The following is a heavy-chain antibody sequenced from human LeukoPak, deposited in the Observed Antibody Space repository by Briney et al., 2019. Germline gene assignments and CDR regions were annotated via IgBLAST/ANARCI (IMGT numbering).Heavy chain of an antibody. D-gene: IGHD3-3*01. CDR1: GGTFISYA. Sequence: SVKVSCKASGGTFISYAISWVRQAPGQGLEWMGGIIPIFGPANYAQKFQGRVTITTDESTSTAYMELSSLRSEDTAVYYCSSGAIFGVVISGEYYYYMDVWGKGTTVTVSS. CDR3: SSGAIFGVVISGEYYYYMDV. CDR2: IIPIFGPA. V-gene: IGHV1-69*05. J-gene: IGHJ6*03.